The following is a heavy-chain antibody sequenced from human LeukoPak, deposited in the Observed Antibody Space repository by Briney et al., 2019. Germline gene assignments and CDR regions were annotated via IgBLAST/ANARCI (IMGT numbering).Heavy chain of an antibody. J-gene: IGHJ4*02. CDR1: GYILINYW. CDR3: ARQSRDGSKTRGYYFDY. D-gene: IGHD3-10*01. V-gene: IGHV5-51*01. CDR2: IYPADSDT. Sequence: GESLKISCQVSGYILINYWIGWVRQMPGKGLESMGIIYPADSDTTYSPSFQGQVTISVDKSIGTVYLQWSSLKASDTAMYYCARQSRDGSKTRGYYFDYWGQGTLVTVSS.